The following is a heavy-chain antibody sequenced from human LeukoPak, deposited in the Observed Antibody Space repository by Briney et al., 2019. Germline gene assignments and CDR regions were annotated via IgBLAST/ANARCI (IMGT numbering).Heavy chain of an antibody. Sequence: SQTLSLTCTVSGGSISSGSYYWSWIRQPAGKGLEWIGRIYTSGSTNYNPSLKSRVTISVDTSKNQFSLKLSSVTAADTAVYYCARARGHYYDSSAYWDAFDTWGQGTMVTVSS. CDR1: GGSISSGSYY. CDR3: ARARGHYYDSSAYWDAFDT. CDR2: IYTSGST. V-gene: IGHV4-61*02. J-gene: IGHJ3*02. D-gene: IGHD3-22*01.